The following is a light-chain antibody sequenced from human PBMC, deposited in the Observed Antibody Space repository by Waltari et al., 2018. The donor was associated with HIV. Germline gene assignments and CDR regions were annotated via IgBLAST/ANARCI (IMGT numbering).Light chain of an antibody. Sequence: EIVMTQSPATLSVSPGERATLSCRPSQNINSNLAWYQQKPGQAPRLLIYGASTRATGIPARFSGSGSGTEFTLTISSLQSEDFAVFYCQHYHNWPPYTFGQGTKLEIK. CDR2: GAS. CDR1: QNINSN. CDR3: QHYHNWPPYT. V-gene: IGKV3-15*01. J-gene: IGKJ2*01.